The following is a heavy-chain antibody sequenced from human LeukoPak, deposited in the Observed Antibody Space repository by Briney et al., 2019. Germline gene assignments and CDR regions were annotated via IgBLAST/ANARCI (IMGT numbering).Heavy chain of an antibody. Sequence: PGGSLRLSCAASGFTFDDYAMHWVRQAPGKGLEWVSLISGDGGSTYYADSVKGRFTISRDNAKNTLSLQMNSLRAEDTAVYYCARDRSISAAGDTYWGQGTLVTVSS. D-gene: IGHD6-13*01. CDR1: GFTFDDYA. CDR3: ARDRSISAAGDTY. J-gene: IGHJ4*02. V-gene: IGHV3-43*02. CDR2: ISGDGGST.